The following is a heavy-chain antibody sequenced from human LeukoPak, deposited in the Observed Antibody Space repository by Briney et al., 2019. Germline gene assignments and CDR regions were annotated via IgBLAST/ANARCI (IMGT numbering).Heavy chain of an antibody. CDR2: ISTNGDRT. D-gene: IGHD6-19*01. J-gene: IGHJ4*02. V-gene: IGHV3-64*02. CDR1: GFTFSNSA. Sequence: GGSLRLSCAAPGFTFSNSAMYWVRQAPGKGLEFVSVISTNGDRTYYADSVKGRFTISRDNSKNTLYLQMGSLRADDMAVYYCARGVAISSSGWYDTFDYWGQGALVTISS. CDR3: ARGVAISSSGWYDTFDY.